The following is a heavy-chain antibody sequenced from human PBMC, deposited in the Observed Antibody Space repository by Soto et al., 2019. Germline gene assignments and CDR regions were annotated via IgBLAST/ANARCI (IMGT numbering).Heavy chain of an antibody. CDR3: AKQRAGYGSGSDTYYFDF. CDR2: LSGSGGTT. D-gene: IGHD3-10*01. V-gene: IGHV3-23*01. CDR1: GFTFSTYV. J-gene: IGHJ4*02. Sequence: EVQLLESGGGLVQPGGSLRLSCSTSGFTFSTYVMNWVRQAPGKGLEWVSALSGSGGTTYYADSVRGRFTISRDNSKNTLFLQMNSLRAEDTALYYCAKQRAGYGSGSDTYYFDFWGQGTPVTVSS.